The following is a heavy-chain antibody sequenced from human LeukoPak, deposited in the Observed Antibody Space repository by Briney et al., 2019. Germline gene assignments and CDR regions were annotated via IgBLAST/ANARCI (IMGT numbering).Heavy chain of an antibody. D-gene: IGHD5-18*01. Sequence: GGSLRLSCAASGFTFSSYSMNWVRQAPGKGLEWVSSISSSSSYIYYADSVKGRFTISRDNAKNSLYLQMNSLRAEDTAVYYCAREGGALDDTATSLDYWGQGTLVTVSS. V-gene: IGHV3-21*01. CDR1: GFTFSSYS. CDR2: ISSSSSYI. J-gene: IGHJ4*02. CDR3: AREGGALDDTATSLDY.